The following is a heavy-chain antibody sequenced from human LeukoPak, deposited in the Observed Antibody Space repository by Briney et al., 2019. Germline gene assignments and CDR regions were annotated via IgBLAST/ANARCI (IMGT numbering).Heavy chain of an antibody. CDR3: ASSSNYYDSSGYWRV. CDR1: GFTFSSYA. D-gene: IGHD3-22*01. CDR2: IYYSGST. J-gene: IGHJ4*02. Sequence: GSLRLSCAASGFTFSSYAMSWVRQTTGKGLEWIGSIYYSGSTYYNPSLKSRVTTSVDTSKNQFSLKLSSVTAADTAVYYCASSSNYYDSSGYWRVGGQGTLVTVSS. V-gene: IGHV4-39*01.